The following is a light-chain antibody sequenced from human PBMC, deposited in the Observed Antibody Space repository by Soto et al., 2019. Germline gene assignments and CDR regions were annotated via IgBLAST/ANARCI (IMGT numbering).Light chain of an antibody. CDR1: QSISSW. CDR3: QQYNSYSSWT. J-gene: IGKJ1*01. Sequence: DIQMTQSPSTLSASVGDRVTIPCRASQSISSWLAWYQQKPGTAPKLLIYDASSLESGVPSRFSGSGSGTEFTLTISSLQPXXXXXYYCQQYNSYSSWTFGQGTKVEIK. V-gene: IGKV1-5*01. CDR2: DAS.